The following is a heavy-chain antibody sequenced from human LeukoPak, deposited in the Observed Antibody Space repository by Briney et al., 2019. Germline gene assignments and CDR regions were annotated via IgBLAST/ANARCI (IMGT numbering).Heavy chain of an antibody. V-gene: IGHV1-46*01. J-gene: IGHJ4*02. Sequence: ASVKVSCKASGYTFTSYCMHWVRQAPGQGLEWMGIINPSGGSTSYAQKFQGRVTMTRDTSTSTVYMELSSLRSEDTAVYYCARSDSSGYLFDYWGQGTLVTVSS. D-gene: IGHD3-22*01. CDR1: GYTFTSYC. CDR3: ARSDSSGYLFDY. CDR2: INPSGGST.